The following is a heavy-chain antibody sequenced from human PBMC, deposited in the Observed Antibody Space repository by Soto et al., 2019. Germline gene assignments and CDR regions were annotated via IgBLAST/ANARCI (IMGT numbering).Heavy chain of an antibody. CDR3: ASSLPDYGDYYYYYYMDV. D-gene: IGHD4-17*01. V-gene: IGHV4-39*01. Sequence: SETLSLTCTVSGGSISSSSYYWGWIRKPPGKGLEWIGSIYYSGSTYYNPSLKSRVTISVDTSKNQFSLKLSSVTAADTAVYYCASSLPDYGDYYYYYYMDVWGKGTTVTVSS. J-gene: IGHJ6*03. CDR1: GGSISSSSYY. CDR2: IYYSGST.